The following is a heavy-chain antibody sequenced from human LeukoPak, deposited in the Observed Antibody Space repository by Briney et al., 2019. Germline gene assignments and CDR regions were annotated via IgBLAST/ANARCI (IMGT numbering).Heavy chain of an antibody. Sequence: SETLSLTCTVSGGSISSSSYYWGWIRQPPGKGLEWIGSIYYSGSTYYNPSLKSRVTISVDTSKNQFSLKLSSVTAADTAVYYCASDGLRFLEWLRYWGQGTLVTVSS. CDR2: IYYSGST. D-gene: IGHD3-3*01. CDR3: ASDGLRFLEWLRY. V-gene: IGHV4-39*01. J-gene: IGHJ4*02. CDR1: GGSISSSSYY.